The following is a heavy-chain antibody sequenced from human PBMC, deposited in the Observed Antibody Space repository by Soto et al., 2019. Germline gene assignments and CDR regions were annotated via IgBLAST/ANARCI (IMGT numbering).Heavy chain of an antibody. CDR3: GRVVEGATRHTDFDS. V-gene: IGHV4-39*01. CDR2: VYYSGGA. J-gene: IGHJ5*01. D-gene: IGHD2-21*01. CDR1: GVSIHNSHSF. Sequence: SETLSLTCAVSGVSIHNSHSFWGWIRQPPGKGLEFIANVYYSGGAHYNPSFKSRVTISVDTATNQVSLRMSSVTAADTAVYFCGRVVEGATRHTDFDSWGQGTLVTVSS.